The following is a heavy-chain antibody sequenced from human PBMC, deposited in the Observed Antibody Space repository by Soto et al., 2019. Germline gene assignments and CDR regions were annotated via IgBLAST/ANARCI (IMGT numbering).Heavy chain of an antibody. CDR3: ARDRWRSGSFFDY. V-gene: IGHV3-33*01. CDR1: GFTFSSYG. Sequence: GGSLRLSCAASGFTFSSYGMHWVRQAPGKGLEWVAVIWYDGSNKYYADSVEGRFTISRDNSKNTLYLQMNSLRAEDTAVYYCARDRWRSGSFFDYWGQGTLVTVSS. CDR2: IWYDGSNK. D-gene: IGHD1-26*01. J-gene: IGHJ4*02.